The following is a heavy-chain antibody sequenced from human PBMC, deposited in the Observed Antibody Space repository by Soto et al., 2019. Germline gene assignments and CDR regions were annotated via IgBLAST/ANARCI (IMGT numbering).Heavy chain of an antibody. CDR3: AGAYYYYYGMDV. CDR2: ISYDGSNK. J-gene: IGHJ6*02. CDR1: GFTFSSYA. V-gene: IGHV3-30-3*01. Sequence: QVQLVESGGGVVQPGRSLRLSCAASGFTFSSYAMHWVRQAPGKGLEWVAVISYDGSNKYYADSVKGRFTISRDNSKNTLYLQMNSLSAEDTAVYYCAGAYYYYYGMDVWGQGTTVTVSS.